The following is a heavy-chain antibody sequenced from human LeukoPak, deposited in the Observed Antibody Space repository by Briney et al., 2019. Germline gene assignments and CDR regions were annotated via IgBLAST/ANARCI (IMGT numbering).Heavy chain of an antibody. D-gene: IGHD2-21*01. Sequence: EASVKVSCKASGYTFTSYGISWVRQAPGQGLEWMGWISAYNGNTNYAQKLQGRVTMTTDTSTSTAYMELRSLRSDDTAVYYCARGVVPKYYYYGMDVWGQGTTVTVSS. J-gene: IGHJ6*02. CDR1: GYTFTSYG. V-gene: IGHV1-18*01. CDR2: ISAYNGNT. CDR3: ARGVVPKYYYYGMDV.